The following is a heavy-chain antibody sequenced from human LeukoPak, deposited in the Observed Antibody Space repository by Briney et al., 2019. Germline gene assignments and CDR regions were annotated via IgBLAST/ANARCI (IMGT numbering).Heavy chain of an antibody. CDR3: AKDISDYYDSSGQGVFDP. D-gene: IGHD3-22*01. CDR2: ISGSGGST. Sequence: PGGSLRLSCAASGFTFSSYAMSWVRQAPGKGLEWVSAISGSGGSTYYADSVKGRFTISRDNSKNTLYLQMNSLRAEDTAVYYCAKDISDYYDSSGQGVFDPWGQGTLVTVSS. CDR1: GFTFSSYA. V-gene: IGHV3-23*01. J-gene: IGHJ5*02.